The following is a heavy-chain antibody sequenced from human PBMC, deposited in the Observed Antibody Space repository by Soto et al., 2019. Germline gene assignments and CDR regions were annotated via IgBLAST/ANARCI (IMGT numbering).Heavy chain of an antibody. CDR2: ISGSGGST. V-gene: IGHV3-23*01. CDR3: AKEVAYSSSWDTIDY. J-gene: IGHJ4*02. Sequence: EVQLLESGGGLVQPGGSLRLSCAASGFTFSSYAMSWVGQAPGKGLEWVSAISGSGGSTYYADSVKGRFTISRDNSKNTLYLQMNSLRAVDTAVYYCAKEVAYSSSWDTIDYWGQGTLVTVSS. CDR1: GFTFSSYA. D-gene: IGHD6-13*01.